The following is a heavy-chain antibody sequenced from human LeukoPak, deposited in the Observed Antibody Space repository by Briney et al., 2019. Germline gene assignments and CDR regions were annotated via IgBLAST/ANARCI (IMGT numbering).Heavy chain of an antibody. CDR3: ANEVRPNDY. Sequence: GGSLRLSCAVSGFTFNSHAMCWVRQAPGKGLEWVSSIDISGGSTYYADSVKGRFTISRDNSKNTLYLQMNSLRGEDTGLYFCANEVRPNDYWGQGTLVTVSS. CDR1: GFTFNSHA. CDR2: IDISGGST. D-gene: IGHD4/OR15-4a*01. J-gene: IGHJ4*02. V-gene: IGHV3-23*01.